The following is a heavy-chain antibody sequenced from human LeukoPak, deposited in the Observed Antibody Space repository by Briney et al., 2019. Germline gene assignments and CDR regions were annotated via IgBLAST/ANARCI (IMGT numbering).Heavy chain of an antibody. CDR3: ARDYYDSSGYYYGGY. Sequence: GGSLRLSCAASAFTLSTYSMNWVRQAPGKGLEWVSYISSGSSTIYYADSVKGRFTISRDNAKNSLYLQMNSLRAEDTAVYYCARDYYDSSGYYYGGYWGQGTLVTVSS. CDR1: AFTLSTYS. CDR2: ISSGSSTI. J-gene: IGHJ4*02. D-gene: IGHD3-22*01. V-gene: IGHV3-48*04.